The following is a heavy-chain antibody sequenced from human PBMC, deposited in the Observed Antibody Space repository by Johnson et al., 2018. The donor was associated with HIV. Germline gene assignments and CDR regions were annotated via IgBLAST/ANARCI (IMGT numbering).Heavy chain of an antibody. CDR3: AKDPVQGVGLDI. V-gene: IGHV3-30*04. CDR1: GFTFSSYA. J-gene: IGHJ3*02. Sequence: VQLVESGGGVVQPGRSLRLSCAASGFTFSSYAMHWVRQAPGKGLEWVAVISYDGSNKYYADSVKGRFTISRDNSKNTLYLQMNGLRAEDTAVYYCAKDPVQGVGLDIWGQGTMVTVSS. CDR2: ISYDGSNK. D-gene: IGHD2-8*02.